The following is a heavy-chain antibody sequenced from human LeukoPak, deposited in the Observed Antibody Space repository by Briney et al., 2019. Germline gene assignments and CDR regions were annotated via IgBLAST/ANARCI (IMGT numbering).Heavy chain of an antibody. J-gene: IGHJ4*02. V-gene: IGHV3-73*01. CDR3: AKDDPVAGTPGYFDY. CDR1: GFTFSGSA. CDR2: IRSKANSYAT. D-gene: IGHD6-19*01. Sequence: PGGSLRLSCAASGFTFSGSAMHWVRQASGKGLEWVGRIRSKANSYATAYAASVKGRLTISRDDSKNTAYLQMNSLRAEDTAVYYCAKDDPVAGTPGYFDYWGQGTLVTVSS.